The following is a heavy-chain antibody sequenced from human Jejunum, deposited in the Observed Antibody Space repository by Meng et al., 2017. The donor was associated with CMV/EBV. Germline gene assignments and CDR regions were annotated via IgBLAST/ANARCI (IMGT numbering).Heavy chain of an antibody. V-gene: IGHV3-7*01. Sequence: SGFLFSSNSMTWVRQAPGKGLEWVANIKGDGSEKYYVDSVKGRFTISRDNAKNSLYLEMTSLRVEDTAVYYCARMGYGFEFFDIWGQGTMVTVSS. CDR3: ARMGYGFEFFDI. J-gene: IGHJ3*02. CDR2: IKGDGSEK. D-gene: IGHD5-12*01. CDR1: GFLFSSNS.